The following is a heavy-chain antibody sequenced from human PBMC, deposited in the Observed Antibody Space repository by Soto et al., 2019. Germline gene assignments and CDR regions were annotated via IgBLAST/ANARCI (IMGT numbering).Heavy chain of an antibody. CDR2: IYYSGST. J-gene: IGHJ5*02. Sequence: LETLSLTRPVSGDSISSYYWSWIRQPPGKGLEWIGYIYYSGSTNYNPSLKSRVTISVDTPKNQFSLKLTPVTAADTAVYYCARGVATIGPWGQGTPGHRLL. D-gene: IGHD5-12*01. CDR3: ARGVATIGP. CDR1: GDSISSYY. V-gene: IGHV4-59*01.